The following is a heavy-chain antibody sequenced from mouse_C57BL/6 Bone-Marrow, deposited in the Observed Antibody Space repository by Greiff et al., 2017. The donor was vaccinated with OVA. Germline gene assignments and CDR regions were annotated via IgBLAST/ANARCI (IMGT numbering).Heavy chain of an antibody. CDR1: GYTFTSYW. CDR2: IDPSDSYT. V-gene: IGHV1-50*01. D-gene: IGHD3-3*01. CDR3: ARGGGLAY. Sequence: VKLQQPGAELVKPGASVKLSCKASGYTFTSYWMQWVKQRPGQGLEWIGEIDPSDSYTNYNQKFKGKATLTVDTSSSTAYMQLSSLTSEDSAVYYGARGGGLAYGGEGTLVTVSA. J-gene: IGHJ3*01.